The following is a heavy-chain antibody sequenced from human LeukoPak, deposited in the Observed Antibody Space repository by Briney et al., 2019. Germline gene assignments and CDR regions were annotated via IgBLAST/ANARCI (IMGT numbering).Heavy chain of an antibody. CDR3: ARVYSSSWLRFDY. J-gene: IGHJ4*02. Sequence: PSETLSLTCTVSGVSISSYYWSWIRQPPGKGLEWIGYIYYSGSTNYNPSLKSRVTISVDTSKNQFSLKLSSVTAADTAVYYCARVYSSSWLRFDYWGQGTLVTVSS. CDR1: GVSISSYY. CDR2: IYYSGST. D-gene: IGHD6-13*01. V-gene: IGHV4-59*01.